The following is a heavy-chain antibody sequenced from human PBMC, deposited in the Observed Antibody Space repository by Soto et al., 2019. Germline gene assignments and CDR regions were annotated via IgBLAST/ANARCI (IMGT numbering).Heavy chain of an antibody. CDR3: ARERNIAVEPYYFDY. V-gene: IGHV4-4*02. D-gene: IGHD6-19*01. CDR1: SGSISSSNW. Sequence: SETLSLTCAVSSGSISSSNWWSWVRQPPGKGLEWIGDIYHSGSTNYNPSLKSRVTISVDKSKNQFSLKLSSVTAADTAVYYCARERNIAVEPYYFDYWGQGTLVTVSS. J-gene: IGHJ4*02. CDR2: IYHSGST.